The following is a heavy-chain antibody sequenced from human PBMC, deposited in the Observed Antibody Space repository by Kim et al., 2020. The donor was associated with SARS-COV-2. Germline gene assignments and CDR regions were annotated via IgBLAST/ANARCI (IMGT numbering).Heavy chain of an antibody. Sequence: CVKDRFTIPRKNAKNLLYLQMNGVRAEDTAVYYCARRGKIGGYYYRMDVWGQGTTVTVSS. V-gene: IGHV3-11*06. CDR3: ARRGKIGGYYYRMDV. J-gene: IGHJ6*02. D-gene: IGHD3-16*01.